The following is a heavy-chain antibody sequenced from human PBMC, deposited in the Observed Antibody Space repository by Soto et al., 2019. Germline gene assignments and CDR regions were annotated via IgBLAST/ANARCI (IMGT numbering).Heavy chain of an antibody. Sequence: GGSLRLSCAASGFTFSSYWMHWVRQAPGKGLVWVSRINSDGSSTSYADSVKGRFTISRDNAKNTLYLQMNSPRAEDTAVYYCATGIVLVPAALFDYWGQGTLVTVS. V-gene: IGHV3-74*01. J-gene: IGHJ4*01. CDR3: ATGIVLVPAALFDY. D-gene: IGHD2-2*01. CDR2: INSDGSST. CDR1: GFTFSSYW.